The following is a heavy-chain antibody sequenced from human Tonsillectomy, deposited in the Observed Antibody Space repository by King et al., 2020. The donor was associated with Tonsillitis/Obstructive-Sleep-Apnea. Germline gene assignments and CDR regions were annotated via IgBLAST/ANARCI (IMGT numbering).Heavy chain of an antibody. CDR3: ARISGYYDFWSGYYTDNWFDP. Sequence: TLKESGPVLVKPTETLTLTCTVSGFSLSNARMGVRWIRQPPGKALEWLAHIFSNDEKSYSTSLKSRLTISKDTSKSQVVLTMTNMDPVDTATYYCARISGYYDFWSGYYTDNWFDPWGQGTLVTVSS. D-gene: IGHD3-3*01. J-gene: IGHJ5*02. CDR1: GFSLSNARMG. CDR2: IFSNDEK. V-gene: IGHV2-26*01.